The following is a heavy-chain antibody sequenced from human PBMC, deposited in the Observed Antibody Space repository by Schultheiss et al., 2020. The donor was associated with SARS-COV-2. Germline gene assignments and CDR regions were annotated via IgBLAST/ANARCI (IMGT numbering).Heavy chain of an antibody. V-gene: IGHV4-59*12. CDR1: GGSISTYF. Sequence: SETLSLTCTVSGGSISTYFWSWLRQPPGKGLEWIGYIYYSGSTYYNPSLKSRVTISVDTSKNQFSLKLSSVTAADTAVYYCARGQGNYGRYDYWGQGTLVTVSS. CDR2: IYYSGST. CDR3: ARGQGNYGRYDY. D-gene: IGHD1-7*01. J-gene: IGHJ4*02.